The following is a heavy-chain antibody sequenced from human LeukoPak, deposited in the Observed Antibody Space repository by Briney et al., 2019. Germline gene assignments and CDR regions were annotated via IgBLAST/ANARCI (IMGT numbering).Heavy chain of an antibody. V-gene: IGHV3-23*01. CDR1: GFTFASYA. D-gene: IGHD4-11*01. CDR2: ISDSGGST. CDR3: AKAGYSNWDFDY. J-gene: IGHJ4*02. Sequence: GGSLRLSCAASGFTFASYAMSWVRQAPGKGLEWVSTISDSGGSTYYADSVKGRFTISRDNSKSTLFLQMNSLRAEDTALYYCAKAGYSNWDFDYWGQGTLVTVSS.